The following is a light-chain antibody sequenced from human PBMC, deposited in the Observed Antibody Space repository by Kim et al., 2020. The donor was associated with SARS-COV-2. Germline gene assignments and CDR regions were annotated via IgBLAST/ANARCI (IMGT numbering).Light chain of an antibody. V-gene: IGKV3-20*01. CDR3: QQYRSLFT. J-gene: IGKJ3*01. Sequence: LSPGERATLSCRASQSVSNSYLAWYQQKPGQAPRLLIYGASNRATDIPDRFSGSGSGTDFTLTISRLEPEDFAVYYCQQYRSLFTFGPGTKVDIK. CDR2: GAS. CDR1: QSVSNSY.